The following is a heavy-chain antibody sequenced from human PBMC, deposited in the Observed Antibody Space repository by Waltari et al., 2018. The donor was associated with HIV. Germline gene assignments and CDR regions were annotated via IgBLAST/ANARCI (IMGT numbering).Heavy chain of an antibody. D-gene: IGHD1-26*01. CDR2: ISASSMSI. J-gene: IGHJ6*02. CDR3: AGSYGTNYYYHGMDV. CDR1: DWTCRDFFVST. Sequence: VQLVQSAGGLVQRGGSLPVCCAGPDWTCRDFFVSTLNWGRQVRGKGGGWVAYISASSMSIQYADSLKGRVTISRDKAKIALSLQMNSLRAEDTAVYYCAGSYGTNYYYHGMDVWGPGSTVTVAS. V-gene: IGHV3-48*01.